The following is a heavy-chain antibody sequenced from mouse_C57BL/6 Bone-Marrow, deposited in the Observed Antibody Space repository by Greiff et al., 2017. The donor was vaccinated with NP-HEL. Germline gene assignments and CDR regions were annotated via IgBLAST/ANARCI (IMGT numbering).Heavy chain of an antibody. D-gene: IGHD1-1*01. CDR3: ARGLRFPMDY. CDR1: GFTFSDYG. V-gene: IGHV5-17*01. Sequence: EVQVVESGGGLVKPGGSLKLSCAASGFTFSDYGMHWVRQAPEQGLEWVAYISSGSSTIYYADTVKGRFTFSRDNATNTLFLQMTSLRSEDTAMYYCARGLRFPMDYWGQGTSVTVSS. CDR2: ISSGSSTI. J-gene: IGHJ4*01.